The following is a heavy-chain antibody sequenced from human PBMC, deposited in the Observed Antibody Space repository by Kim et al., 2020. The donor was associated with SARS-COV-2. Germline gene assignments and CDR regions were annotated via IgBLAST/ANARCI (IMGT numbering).Heavy chain of an antibody. J-gene: IGHJ4*02. V-gene: IGHV3-23*01. CDR2: ISDSGDTT. CDR1: GFTFNSYS. Sequence: GGSLRLSCAASGFTFNSYSMRWVRQAPGKGLEWVSVISDSGDTTFYADSVKGRFTISRDNSKNTLDLQMNSLRAEDTAVYYCAKGPVGARYFDYWGQGTLVTVSS. CDR3: AKGPVGARYFDY. D-gene: IGHD1-26*01.